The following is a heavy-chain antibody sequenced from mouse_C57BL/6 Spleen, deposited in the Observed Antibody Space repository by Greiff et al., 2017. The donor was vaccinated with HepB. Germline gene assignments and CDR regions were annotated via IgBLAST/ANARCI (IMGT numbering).Heavy chain of an antibody. Sequence: EVHLVESGRGLVQPGGSLSLSCAASGFTFTDYYMSWVRQPPGKALEWLGFIRNKANGYTTEYSASVKGRFTISRDNSQSILYLQMNALRAEDSATYYCARYHGYYPYWYFDVWGTGTTVTVSS. D-gene: IGHD2-3*01. CDR1: GFTFTDYY. CDR3: ARYHGYYPYWYFDV. CDR2: IRNKANGYTT. V-gene: IGHV7-3*01. J-gene: IGHJ1*03.